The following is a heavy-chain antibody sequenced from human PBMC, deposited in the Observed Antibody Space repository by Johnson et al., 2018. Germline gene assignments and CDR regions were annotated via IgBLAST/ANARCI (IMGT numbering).Heavy chain of an antibody. CDR2: ISWDGGST. J-gene: IGHJ1*01. CDR3: AKDSSHAEFFHH. Sequence: VQLVQSGGGLAQPGGSLRLSCAASGFTFDDYTMHWVRQAPGKGLEWVSLISWDGGSTYYADSVKGRFTISRDNSKNSLYLQMNSLRTEDTALYFCAKDSSHAEFFHHWGQGTLVTVSA. V-gene: IGHV3-43*01. CDR1: GFTFDDYT.